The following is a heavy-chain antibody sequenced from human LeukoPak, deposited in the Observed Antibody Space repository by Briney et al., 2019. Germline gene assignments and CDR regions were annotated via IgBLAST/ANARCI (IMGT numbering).Heavy chain of an antibody. CDR1: GGSISSGSYY. Sequence: SETLSLTCTVSGGSISSGSYYWSWIRQPAGKGLEWIGRIYTSGSTNYNPSLKSRVTISVDTSKNQFSLKLSSATAADTAVYYCARAISLLNWFDPWGQGTLVTVPS. CDR3: ARAISLLNWFDP. CDR2: IYTSGST. V-gene: IGHV4-61*02. J-gene: IGHJ5*02. D-gene: IGHD1-14*01.